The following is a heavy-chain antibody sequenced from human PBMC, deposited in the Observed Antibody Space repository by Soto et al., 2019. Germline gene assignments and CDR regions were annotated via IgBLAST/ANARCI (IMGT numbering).Heavy chain of an antibody. V-gene: IGHV4-4*07. J-gene: IGHJ4*02. CDR1: GGSISSFY. D-gene: IGHD6-13*01. Sequence: SETLSLTCTGSGGSISSFYWSWIRQPAGKGLEWIGRIYSGGRNNYTPSLKSRVTMSVDTSKNQFSLRLSSVTAADTAMYYCARGSSRRYDWGQGTLLPVSS. CDR2: IYSGGRN. CDR3: ARGSSRRYD.